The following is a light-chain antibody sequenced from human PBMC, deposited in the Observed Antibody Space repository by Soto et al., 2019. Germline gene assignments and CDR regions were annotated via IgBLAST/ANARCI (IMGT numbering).Light chain of an antibody. Sequence: IQMTQSPSSLSASLGDRVTITCRASQSISSYLNWYQHKPGKAPKLLIYAASSLQTGVPSRFSGSRSGTDFALTISSLQRDDFETYYCQQTDSFPRTFGQGTKVDIK. J-gene: IGKJ1*01. CDR1: QSISSY. CDR2: AAS. CDR3: QQTDSFPRT. V-gene: IGKV1-39*01.